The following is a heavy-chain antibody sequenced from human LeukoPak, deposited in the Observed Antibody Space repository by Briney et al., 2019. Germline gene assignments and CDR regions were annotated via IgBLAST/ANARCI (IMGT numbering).Heavy chain of an antibody. J-gene: IGHJ6*04. D-gene: IGHD5-24*01. CDR1: GYSFTSYW. Sequence: GASLKISCKGSGYSFTSYWIGWVRQMPGKGLEWMGIIYPGDPDTRYSPSFQGQVTISADKSISTAYLQWSSLKASDTAMYYCTRQRMLDGRSLMDVWGKGTTVTVSS. CDR3: TRQRMLDGRSLMDV. V-gene: IGHV5-51*01. CDR2: IYPGDPDT.